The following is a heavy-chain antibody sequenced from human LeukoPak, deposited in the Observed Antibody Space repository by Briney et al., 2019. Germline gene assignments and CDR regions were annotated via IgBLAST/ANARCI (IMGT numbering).Heavy chain of an antibody. J-gene: IGHJ5*02. CDR1: GGTFSSYA. CDR3: ARELYGDYGSPWFDP. Sequence: SVKVSCKASGGTFSSYAISWVRQAPGQGLEWMGGIIPIFGTANYAQKFQGRVTITTDESTSTAYMELSSLRSEDTAVYYFARELYGDYGSPWFDPWGQGTLVTVSS. V-gene: IGHV1-69*05. CDR2: IIPIFGTA. D-gene: IGHD4-17*01.